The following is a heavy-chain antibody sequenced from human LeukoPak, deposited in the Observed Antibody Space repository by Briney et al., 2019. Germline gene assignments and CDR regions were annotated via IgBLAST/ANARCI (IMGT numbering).Heavy chain of an antibody. J-gene: IGHJ4*02. D-gene: IGHD3-10*01. CDR2: ISGSSYYI. CDR3: ARLAASDPSDY. Sequence: GGSLRLSCSASGFTFSSHSMNWVRQAPGKGLEWVSSISGSSYYIYYADSMKGRITISRDNAKNSLYLQMTSLTAEDTAVYYCARLAASDPSDYWGQGTLVTVSS. CDR1: GFTFSSHS. V-gene: IGHV3-21*01.